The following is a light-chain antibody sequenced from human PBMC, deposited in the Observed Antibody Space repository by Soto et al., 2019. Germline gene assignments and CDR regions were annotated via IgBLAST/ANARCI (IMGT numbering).Light chain of an antibody. CDR2: AAS. CDR3: QQVNSYPIT. CDR1: QGISSY. J-gene: IGKJ5*01. Sequence: DIQLTQSPSFLSASLGDRVTITCRASQGISSYLAWYQQKPGNVPKLLIYAASTLQSGVPSRFSGSGFGTQFTLTISSLQPEDFATYYCQQVNSYPITFGQETRWRL. V-gene: IGKV1-9*01.